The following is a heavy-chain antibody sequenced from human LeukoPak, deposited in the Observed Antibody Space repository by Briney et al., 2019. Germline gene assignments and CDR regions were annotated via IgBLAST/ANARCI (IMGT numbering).Heavy chain of an antibody. V-gene: IGHV3-30-3*01. CDR1: GFTFRSYW. D-gene: IGHD2-21*02. CDR3: ARTSYCGGDCYKYYFDY. J-gene: IGHJ4*02. CDR2: ISYDGSNK. Sequence: GGSLRLSCAASGFTFRSYWMSRVRQAPGMGLEWVAVISYDGSNKYYADSVKGRFTISRDSSKNTLYLQMNSLRAEDTAVYYCARTSYCGGDCYKYYFDYWGQGTLVTVSS.